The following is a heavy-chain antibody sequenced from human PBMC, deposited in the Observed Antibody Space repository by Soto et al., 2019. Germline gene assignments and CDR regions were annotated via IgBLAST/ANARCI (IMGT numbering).Heavy chain of an antibody. CDR1: GYSFTSYW. D-gene: IGHD3-16*01. V-gene: IGHV5-10-1*03. CDR2: IDPSDSYT. J-gene: IGHJ4*02. CDR3: ARSGYDYVWGSFVGFDY. Sequence: EVQLVQSGAEVKKPGESLRISCKGSGYSFTSYWISWVRQMPGKGLEWMGRIDPSDSYTNYSPSFQGHVTISADKSISTAYLQWSSLKASDTAMYYCARSGYDYVWGSFVGFDYWGQGTLVTVSS.